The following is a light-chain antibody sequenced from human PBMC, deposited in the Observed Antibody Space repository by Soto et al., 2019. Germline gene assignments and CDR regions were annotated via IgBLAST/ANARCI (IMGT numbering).Light chain of an antibody. CDR1: QSISSSY. V-gene: IGKV3-20*01. CDR2: GAS. J-gene: IGKJ1*01. CDR3: QQYSSTFWT. Sequence: EIVLTQSPGTLSLSPGERTTLSCRASQSISSSYLAWYQQKPGQAPRLLVYGASSRATGIPDRFSGSGSGTDFTLTISRLELEDFALYYCQQYSSTFWTLGQGTKVEIK.